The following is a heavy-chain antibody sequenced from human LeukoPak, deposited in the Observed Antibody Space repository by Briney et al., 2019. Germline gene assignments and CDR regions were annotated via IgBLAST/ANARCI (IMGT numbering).Heavy chain of an antibody. CDR2: TYYGGST. D-gene: IGHD3/OR15-3a*01. V-gene: IGHV4-34*06. CDR3: PGWEYFYSYYLDV. CDR1: GWSFSGYS. J-gene: IGHJ6*03. Sequence: SETLSLTCAVYGWSFSGYSWGWIRQPPGKGLEWIGTTYYGGSTYYNPSLTSRVTISMDTSKDQFSLKLDAVTAADRAVCDFPGWEYFYSYYLDVWGKGTPVTVSS.